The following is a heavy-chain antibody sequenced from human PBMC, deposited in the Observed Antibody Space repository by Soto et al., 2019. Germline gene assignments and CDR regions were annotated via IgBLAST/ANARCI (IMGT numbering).Heavy chain of an antibody. CDR2: IQSKTDGATT. D-gene: IGHD3-22*01. CDR3: TTSNYYESVTSPQAPFDY. Sequence: EVHLLESGGGLVKPGGSLRLSCAASGFTFTNAWMTWIRQVPGKGLEWVGRIQSKTDGATTDHAAHVKGRFTISRDDSQNNLYLDMHSLKTEDTALYYCTTSNYYESVTSPQAPFDYWGPGTLVTVSS. CDR1: GFTFTNAW. J-gene: IGHJ4*02. V-gene: IGHV3-15*07.